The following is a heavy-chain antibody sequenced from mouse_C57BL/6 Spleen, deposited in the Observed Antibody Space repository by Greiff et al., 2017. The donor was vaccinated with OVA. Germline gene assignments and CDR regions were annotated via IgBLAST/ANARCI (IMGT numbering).Heavy chain of an antibody. Sequence: QVHVKQSGAELVKPGASVKLSCKASGYTFTSYWMHWVKQRPGQGLEWIGMIHPNSGSTNYNEKFKSKATLTVDKSSSTAYMQLSSLTSEDSAVYYCARGSSYAWFAYWGQGTLVTVSA. CDR1: GYTFTSYW. V-gene: IGHV1-64*01. CDR3: ARGSSYAWFAY. CDR2: IHPNSGST. J-gene: IGHJ3*01. D-gene: IGHD1-1*01.